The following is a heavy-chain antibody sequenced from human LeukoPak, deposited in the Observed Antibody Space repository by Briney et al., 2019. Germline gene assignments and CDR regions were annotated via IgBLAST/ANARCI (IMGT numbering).Heavy chain of an antibody. CDR3: AREGGYCSSTSCFT. CDR1: GGSISSGGYY. Sequence: SQTLSLTCTVSGGSISSGGYYWIWIRQHPGKGLEWIGYIYYSGSTYYNPSLKSRVTISVDTSKNQFSLKLSSVTAADTAVYYCAREGGYCSSTSCFTWGQGTLVTVSS. J-gene: IGHJ5*02. CDR2: IYYSGST. D-gene: IGHD2-2*01. V-gene: IGHV4-31*03.